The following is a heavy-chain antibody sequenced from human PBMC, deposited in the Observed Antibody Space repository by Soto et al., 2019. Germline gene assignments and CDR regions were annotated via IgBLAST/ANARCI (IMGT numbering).Heavy chain of an antibody. CDR3: ARRAGDVSGPDSFDI. CDR2: ISDSGVT. CDR1: GDSIIRSF. Sequence: QVQLQESGPRLVKSSETLSLVCSVSGDSIIRSFWGWIRQSPGKGLQYIGYISDSGVTDYDPSLKSRVPLSVDTSKNQSSLKLTAVTAAETAVYYCARRAGDVSGPDSFDIWGQGTMVTVSS. J-gene: IGHJ3*02. D-gene: IGHD3-10*01. V-gene: IGHV4-59*01.